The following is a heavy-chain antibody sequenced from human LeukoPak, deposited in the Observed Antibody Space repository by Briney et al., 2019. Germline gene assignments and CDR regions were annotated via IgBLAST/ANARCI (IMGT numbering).Heavy chain of an antibody. V-gene: IGHV3-21*01. CDR2: ISSSSSYI. D-gene: IGHD1-26*01. J-gene: IGHJ4*02. CDR3: ARAGGLYSGSYYWFDY. CDR1: GFTFSSYS. Sequence: GGSLRLSCAASGFTFSSYSMNWVRQAPGKGLEWVSSISSSSSYIYYADSVKGRFTISRDNAKNSLYLQMNSLRAEDTAVYYCARAGGLYSGSYYWFDYWGQGTLVSVSS.